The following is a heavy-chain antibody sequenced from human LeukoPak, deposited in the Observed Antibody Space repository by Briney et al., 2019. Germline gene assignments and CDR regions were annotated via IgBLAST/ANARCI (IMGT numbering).Heavy chain of an antibody. V-gene: IGHV3-48*01. CDR2: ISSSSSTI. D-gene: IGHD6-19*01. CDR3: AKTSSGWTRPFDY. CDR1: GFTFSSYS. J-gene: IGHJ4*02. Sequence: GGSLRLSCAASGFTFSSYSMNWVRQAPGKGLEWVSYISSSSSTIYYADSVKGRFTISRDNSKNTLYLQMNSLRAEDTAVYYCAKTSSGWTRPFDYWGQGTLVTVSS.